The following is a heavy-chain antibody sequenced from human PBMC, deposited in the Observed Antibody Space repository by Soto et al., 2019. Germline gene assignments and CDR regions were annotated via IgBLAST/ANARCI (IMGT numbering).Heavy chain of an antibody. Sequence: QVQLVESGGGVVQPGRSLRLSCAASGFTFSSFAMHWVRQAPGKGLEWVAVISYDGSNKYYADSVKGRFTISRDNSKNTLYLQMNSLRGEDTAVYYCARDGTTTAAAGFDYWGQGTLVTVSS. CDR2: ISYDGSNK. CDR1: GFTFSSFA. D-gene: IGHD6-13*01. CDR3: ARDGTTTAAAGFDY. J-gene: IGHJ4*02. V-gene: IGHV3-30-3*01.